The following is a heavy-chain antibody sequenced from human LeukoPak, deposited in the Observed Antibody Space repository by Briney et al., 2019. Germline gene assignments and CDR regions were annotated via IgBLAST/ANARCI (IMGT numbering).Heavy chain of an antibody. V-gene: IGHV4-39*07. CDR3: ARAFYYDSSGAFDI. CDR2: IYYSGST. CDR1: GGSISSSSYY. D-gene: IGHD3-22*01. J-gene: IGHJ3*02. Sequence: PSETLSLTCTVSGGSISSSSYYWGWIRQPPGKGLEWIGSIYYSGSTYYNPSLKSRVTISVDTSKNQFSLKLSSVTAADTAVYYCARAFYYDSSGAFDIWGQGTMVTVSS.